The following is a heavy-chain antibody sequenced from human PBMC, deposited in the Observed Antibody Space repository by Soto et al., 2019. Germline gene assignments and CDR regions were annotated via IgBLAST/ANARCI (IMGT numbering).Heavy chain of an antibody. Sequence: QVQLVESGGGVVQPGRSLRLSCAASGFTFSSYGMHWVRQAPGKGLEWEAVISYDGSNKYYADSVKGRFTISRDNSKNTLYLQVNSLRAEDTAVYYCAKGGGDFDYWGQGTLVTVSS. D-gene: IGHD3-16*01. J-gene: IGHJ4*02. CDR1: GFTFSSYG. CDR3: AKGGGDFDY. CDR2: ISYDGSNK. V-gene: IGHV3-30*18.